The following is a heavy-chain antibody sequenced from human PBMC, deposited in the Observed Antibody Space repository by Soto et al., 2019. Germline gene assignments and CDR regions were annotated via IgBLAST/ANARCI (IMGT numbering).Heavy chain of an antibody. CDR3: ARDSYYYDSSGYYHYCYY. J-gene: IGHJ4*02. CDR1: GGTFSSYA. V-gene: IGHV1-69*12. CDR2: IIPMFGTA. D-gene: IGHD3-22*01. Sequence: QVQLVQSGAEVKKPGSSVKVSCKASGGTFSSYAISWVRQAPGPGLEWMGGIIPMFGTANYAQKFQGRVTITADESTRTAYMELSSLRSEDTAVYYCARDSYYYDSSGYYHYCYYWGQGTLVTVSS.